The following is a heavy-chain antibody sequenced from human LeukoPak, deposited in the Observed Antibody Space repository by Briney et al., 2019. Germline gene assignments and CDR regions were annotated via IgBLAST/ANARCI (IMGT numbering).Heavy chain of an antibody. Sequence: PGGSLRLSCAASGFTLRNYWTHWVRQTPGKGLLWVSRINGDGTSATYAGSVKGRFTISRDNAKNTLYLQMNSLRAEDTAVYYCARVAYCGGDCYSLDYYYMDVWGKGTTVTVSS. CDR3: ARVAYCGGDCYSLDYYYMDV. V-gene: IGHV3-74*01. J-gene: IGHJ6*03. D-gene: IGHD2-21*02. CDR1: GFTLRNYW. CDR2: INGDGTSA.